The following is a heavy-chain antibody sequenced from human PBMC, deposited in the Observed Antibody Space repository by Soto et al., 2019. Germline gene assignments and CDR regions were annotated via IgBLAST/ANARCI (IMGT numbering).Heavy chain of an antibody. Sequence: EVQLLDSGGGLVKPGGSLRLSCAASGFTFTNYAMTWVRQAPGKGLEWVSSISGGDGDTSYADSVKGRFTISRDNSDNTMFLQMNSLRPDDTAVYYCAKDRFTSTVRKYWFFDLWGRGTLVTVSS. CDR1: GFTFTNYA. CDR2: ISGGDGDT. D-gene: IGHD3-10*01. CDR3: AKDRFTSTVRKYWFFDL. V-gene: IGHV3-23*01. J-gene: IGHJ2*01.